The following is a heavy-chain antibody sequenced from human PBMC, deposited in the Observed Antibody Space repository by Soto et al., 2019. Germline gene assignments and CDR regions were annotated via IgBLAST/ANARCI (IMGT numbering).Heavy chain of an antibody. J-gene: IGHJ5*02. V-gene: IGHV4-4*07. Sequence: SSETLSLTCTVSGGSISSYYWSWIRQPAGKGLEWIGRIYTSGSTNYNPSLKSRVTMSVDTSKNQFSLKLSSVTAADTAVYYCARDFCKASGSYGEYCPTKYNWFDPWGQGTLVTVSS. CDR1: GGSISSYY. D-gene: IGHD4-17*01. CDR2: IYTSGST. CDR3: ARDFCKASGSYGEYCPTKYNWFDP.